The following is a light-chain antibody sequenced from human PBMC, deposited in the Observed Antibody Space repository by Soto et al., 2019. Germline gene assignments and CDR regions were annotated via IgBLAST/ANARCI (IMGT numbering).Light chain of an antibody. CDR2: ECS. J-gene: IGLJ1*01. CDR1: SSDVGSYNL. Sequence: QSALTQPASVSGSPGQSITISCTGTSSDVGSYNLVSWYQHHPGKAPQLMIYECSKRPSGVSDHFSGSKSGNTASLTISGLQAEDEADYYCCSYTETGTYVFGSGTKVTVL. V-gene: IGLV2-23*01. CDR3: CSYTETGTYV.